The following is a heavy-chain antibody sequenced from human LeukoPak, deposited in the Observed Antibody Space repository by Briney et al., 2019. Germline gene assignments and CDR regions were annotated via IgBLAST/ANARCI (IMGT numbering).Heavy chain of an antibody. Sequence: GGSLRLSCAASGFTFDDYGMSWVRQAPGKGLEWVSGINWNGGSTGYADSVKGRFTISRDKAMNSLYLHMNSLRAEDTALYYCARDRAAAGPEGYLDFWGQGTLVTVSS. D-gene: IGHD6-13*01. J-gene: IGHJ4*02. CDR3: ARDRAAAGPEGYLDF. CDR1: GFTFDDYG. CDR2: INWNGGST. V-gene: IGHV3-20*04.